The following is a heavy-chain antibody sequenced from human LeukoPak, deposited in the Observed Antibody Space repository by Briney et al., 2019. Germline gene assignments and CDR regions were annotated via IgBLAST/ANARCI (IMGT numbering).Heavy chain of an antibody. CDR1: GFTFSNYA. V-gene: IGHV3-23*01. D-gene: IGHD1-1*01. J-gene: IGHJ4*02. CDR3: ATRDNKHLHYFDH. CDR2: ISDSGGST. Sequence: PGGSLRLSCAASGFTFSNYAMTCVRQAAGKGLEWVSVISDSGGSTNYADSVKGRFTISRDNSKNTLYLQMNSLRAEDTAVYYCATRDNKHLHYFDHWGQGTLVTVSS.